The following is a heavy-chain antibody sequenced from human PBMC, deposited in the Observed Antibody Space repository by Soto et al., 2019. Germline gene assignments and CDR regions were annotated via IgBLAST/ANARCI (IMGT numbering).Heavy chain of an antibody. V-gene: IGHV1-24*01. CDR1: GYTLTELS. CDR2: FDPEDGET. J-gene: IGHJ4*02. D-gene: IGHD3-10*01. Sequence: VKVSCKVSGYTLTELSMHWVRQAPGKGLEWMGGFDPEDGETIYAQKFQGRVTMTEDTSTDTAHMELSSLRSEDTAVYYCATDFWWFGEFSDYWGQGTLVTVSS. CDR3: ATDFWWFGEFSDY.